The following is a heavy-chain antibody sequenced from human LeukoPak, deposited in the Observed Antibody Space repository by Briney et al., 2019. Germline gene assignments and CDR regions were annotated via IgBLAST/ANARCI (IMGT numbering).Heavy chain of an antibody. CDR1: GGSISSYY. CDR3: ARVDAGYYYYYMDV. CDR2: IYTSGST. V-gene: IGHV4-4*07. Sequence: SETLSLTCTVSGGSISSYYWSWIRQPAGKGLEWIGRIYTSGSTNYNPSHKSRVTMSVDTSKNQFSLKLSSVTAADTAVYYCARVDAGYYYYYMDVWGKGTTVTVSS. J-gene: IGHJ6*03. D-gene: IGHD2-8*01.